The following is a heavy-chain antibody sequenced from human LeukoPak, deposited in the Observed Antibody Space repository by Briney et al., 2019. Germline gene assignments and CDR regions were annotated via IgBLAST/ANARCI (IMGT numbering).Heavy chain of an antibody. D-gene: IGHD2-2*01. CDR2: MSGSGGST. CDR1: GFTFRSYA. V-gene: IGHV3-23*01. Sequence: GGSLRLSCAASGFTFRSYAMSLVRQAPGKGLEWVSAMSGSGGSTYYADSVKGRFTISRDNSKNTLYLQMNSLRAEDTAVYYCAKCLVVPAAEFNWFDPWGQGTLVTVSS. J-gene: IGHJ5*02. CDR3: AKCLVVPAAEFNWFDP.